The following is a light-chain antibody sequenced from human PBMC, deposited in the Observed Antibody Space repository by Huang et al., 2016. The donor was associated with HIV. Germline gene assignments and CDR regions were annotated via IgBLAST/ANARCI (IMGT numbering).Light chain of an antibody. CDR2: AAS. CDR1: QSISSY. Sequence: DIQMTQSPSSLSVSVGDRVTITCRASQSISSYLNWYQQKPGKAPTLLIYAASSLQSGVPSRCSGSGSGTDFTLTISSLQPEDFATYYCQQSYSPLTFGGGTNVEIK. CDR3: QQSYSPLT. V-gene: IGKV1-39*01. J-gene: IGKJ4*01.